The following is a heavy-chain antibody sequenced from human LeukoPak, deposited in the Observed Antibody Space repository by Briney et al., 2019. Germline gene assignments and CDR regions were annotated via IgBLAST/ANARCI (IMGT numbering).Heavy chain of an antibody. D-gene: IGHD6-19*01. Sequence: PSETLSLTCTVSGGSISSLTYYWGWIRQPPGKGLEWIASIYYSGTTYYSPSLKSRVAISVNRSNNQFSLRLSSVTAADTAVYFCTGYSAGWSSGGGNWGQGTVVTVSS. J-gene: IGHJ4*02. CDR3: TGYSAGWSSGGGN. CDR2: IYYSGTT. V-gene: IGHV4-39*01. CDR1: GGSISSLTYY.